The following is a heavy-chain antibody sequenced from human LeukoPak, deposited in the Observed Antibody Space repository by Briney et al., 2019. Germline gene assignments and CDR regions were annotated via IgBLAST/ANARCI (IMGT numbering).Heavy chain of an antibody. D-gene: IGHD6-13*01. CDR2: INPSGGST. Sequence: ASVKVSCKASGYTFTSYYMHWVRQAPGQGPEWMGIINPSGGSTSYAQKFQGRVTMTRDTSTSTVYMELSSLRSEDTAVYYCAREVWNIAAAGPNWFDPWGQGTLVTVSS. CDR3: AREVWNIAAAGPNWFDP. J-gene: IGHJ5*02. V-gene: IGHV1-46*01. CDR1: GYTFTSYY.